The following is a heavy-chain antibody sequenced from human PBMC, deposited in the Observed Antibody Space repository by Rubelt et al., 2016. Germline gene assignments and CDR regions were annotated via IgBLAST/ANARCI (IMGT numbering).Heavy chain of an antibody. J-gene: IGHJ4*02. D-gene: IGHD6-6*01. Sequence: QVQLVQSGAEVKKPGASVKVSCKASGYTFTSYGISWVRQAPGQGLEWMGWISAYNGNTNYAQKLQGKDTMTTDTSTSTAYMELRGLGSDDTAVYYCARVGALAARKIYYFDYWGQGTLVTVSS. CDR3: ARVGALAARKIYYFDY. CDR2: ISAYNGNT. CDR1: GYTFTSYG. V-gene: IGHV1-18*01.